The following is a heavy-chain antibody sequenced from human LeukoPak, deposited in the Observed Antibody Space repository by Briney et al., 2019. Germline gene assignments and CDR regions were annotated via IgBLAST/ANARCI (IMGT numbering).Heavy chain of an antibody. V-gene: IGHV4-34*01. CDR1: GGSISSYY. J-gene: IGHJ4*02. CDR2: INHSGST. D-gene: IGHD7-27*01. CDR3: ARRRLGAFSGNDY. Sequence: SETLSLTCTVSGGSISSYYWSWIRQPPGKGLEWIGEINHSGSTNYNPSLKSRVTISVDTSKNQFSLKLSSVTAADTAVYYCARRRLGAFSGNDYWGQGTLVTVSS.